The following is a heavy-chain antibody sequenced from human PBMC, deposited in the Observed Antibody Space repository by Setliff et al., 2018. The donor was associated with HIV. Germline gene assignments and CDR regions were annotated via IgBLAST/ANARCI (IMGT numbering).Heavy chain of an antibody. CDR2: ISSNGGTT. Sequence: HPGGSLRLSCAASGFTFSTYAMHWVRQAPGKGLEYVSVISSNGGTTYYANSVKGRFTISRDNSKNTLYLQMGSLRAEDMAVYYCAGSRYYYDSSGPNWFDPWGQGTLVTVSS. V-gene: IGHV3-64*01. D-gene: IGHD3-22*01. CDR1: GFTFSTYA. CDR3: AGSRYYYDSSGPNWFDP. J-gene: IGHJ5*02.